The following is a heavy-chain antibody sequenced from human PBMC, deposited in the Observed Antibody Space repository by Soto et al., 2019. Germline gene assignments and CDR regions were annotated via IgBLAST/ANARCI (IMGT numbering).Heavy chain of an antibody. CDR3: ARSPPKWGLPSEYYLDS. CDR1: GYRYSSYG. D-gene: IGHD1-26*01. V-gene: IGHV1-18*01. Sequence: PVKRSRKPSGYRYSSYGIAWGSKDPEKGLEWLGWISAHNGNTNYAQKLQDRVTMTTDASTSTAYMELMSLRSDDTAVYYCARSPPKWGLPSEYYLDSWGQGALVTVTS. CDR2: ISAHNGNT. J-gene: IGHJ4*02.